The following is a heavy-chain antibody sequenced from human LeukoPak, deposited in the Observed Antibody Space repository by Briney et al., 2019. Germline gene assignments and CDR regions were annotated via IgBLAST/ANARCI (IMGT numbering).Heavy chain of an antibody. V-gene: IGHV4-61*02. CDR3: AREPRTLSGNSGFDY. J-gene: IGHJ4*02. CDR1: CGSINSVSYY. CDR2: IYTSGST. D-gene: IGHD4-23*01. Sequence: NPSETLSLTCTVSCGSINSVSYYWSWIRQPAGKGLEWIGRIYTSGSTNYNPSLKSRVTISVDTSKNQFSLKLSSVTAADTAVYYCAREPRTLSGNSGFDYWGQGTLVTVSS.